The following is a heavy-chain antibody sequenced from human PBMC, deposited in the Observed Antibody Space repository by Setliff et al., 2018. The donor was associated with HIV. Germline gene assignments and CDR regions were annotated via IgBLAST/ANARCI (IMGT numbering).Heavy chain of an antibody. Sequence: GASVKVSCKASGYVFSDFYIHWIRQAPGQGLEWVGRINSKSGFTYIAQKFRDRVTMTRDTLKSTVYMEVSSLTPDDTAVYYCTRSNFDVFNRNWFDPWGQGTLVTGSS. V-gene: IGHV1-2*06. CDR2: INSKSGFT. CDR1: GYVFSDFY. CDR3: TRSNFDVFNRNWFDP. D-gene: IGHD3-10*02. J-gene: IGHJ5*02.